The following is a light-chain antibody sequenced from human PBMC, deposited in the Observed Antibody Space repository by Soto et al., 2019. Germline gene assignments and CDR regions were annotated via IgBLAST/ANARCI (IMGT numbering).Light chain of an antibody. Sequence: SALTQPASVSGSPGPSVTNSRLGTSSNVGVYNYVPGFQHHPGKAPKLLMYDVSNRPSGISNRFSGSKSDNTASLTISGLQPEDEADYYCGSYTTSNTRQLVSATRTTVTVL. CDR1: SSNVGVYNY. CDR2: DVS. J-gene: IGLJ1*01. V-gene: IGLV2-14*03. CDR3: GSYTTSNTRQLV.